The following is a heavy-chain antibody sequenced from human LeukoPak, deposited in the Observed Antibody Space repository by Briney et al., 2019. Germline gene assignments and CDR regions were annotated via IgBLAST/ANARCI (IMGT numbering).Heavy chain of an antibody. CDR3: AKAGSRPLYYFDY. Sequence: GGSLRLSCAASGFTFSSYAMSWVRQAPGKGLELVSAISGSGGSTYYADSVKGRFTISRDNSKNTLYLQMNSLRAEDTAVYYCAKAGSRPLYYFDYWGQGTLVTVSS. CDR2: ISGSGGST. V-gene: IGHV3-23*01. D-gene: IGHD6-13*01. J-gene: IGHJ4*02. CDR1: GFTFSSYA.